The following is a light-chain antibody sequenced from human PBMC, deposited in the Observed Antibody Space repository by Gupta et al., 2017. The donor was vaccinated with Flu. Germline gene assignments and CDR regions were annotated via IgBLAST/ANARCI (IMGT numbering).Light chain of an antibody. Sequence: DIQMTQSPSSVSASVGDRVTVTCRASEVIYGQLGWYQQKPGKAPKLLIYPASTLQGGVPSRFSGSGSETEFTLTITTLQPEDAAFYFCQQAYSFPPTFGGGSKVEIK. CDR3: QQAYSFPPT. V-gene: IGKV1-12*01. CDR1: EVIYGQ. J-gene: IGKJ4*01. CDR2: PAS.